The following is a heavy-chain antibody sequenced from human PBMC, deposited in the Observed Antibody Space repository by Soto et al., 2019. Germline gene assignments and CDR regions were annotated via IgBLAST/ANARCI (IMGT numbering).Heavy chain of an antibody. Sequence: EVQLLESGGGLVQPGGSLRLSCAASGFTLSNYAMSWVRQAPGKGLEWVSAISNSGGYTYYADSVKGRFTISRDNSKNTLYLQMNSLRAEDTAVYYCAKVIGWEIYYYYGMDVWGQGTTVTVSS. V-gene: IGHV3-23*01. CDR3: AKVIGWEIYYYYGMDV. CDR1: GFTLSNYA. CDR2: ISNSGGYT. J-gene: IGHJ6*02. D-gene: IGHD6-19*01.